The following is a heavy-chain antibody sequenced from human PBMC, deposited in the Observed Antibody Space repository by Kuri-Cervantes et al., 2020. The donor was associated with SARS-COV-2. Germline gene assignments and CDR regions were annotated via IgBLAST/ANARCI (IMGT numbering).Heavy chain of an antibody. CDR2: IYYSGST. V-gene: IGHV4-39*07. Sequence: GSLRLSCTVSGGSISSSSYYWGWIRQPPGKGLEWIGSIYYSGSTYYNPSLKSRVTISVDTSKNQFSLKLSSVTAADTAVYYCARGVRGYSYGFYYYYYGMDVWGQGTTVTVSS. J-gene: IGHJ6*02. D-gene: IGHD5-18*01. CDR3: ARGVRGYSYGFYYYYYGMDV. CDR1: GGSISSSSYY.